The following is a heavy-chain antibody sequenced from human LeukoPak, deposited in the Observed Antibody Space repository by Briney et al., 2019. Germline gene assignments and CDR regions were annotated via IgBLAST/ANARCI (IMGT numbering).Heavy chain of an antibody. J-gene: IGHJ3*02. V-gene: IGHV3-30-3*01. CDR2: ISYDGSNK. D-gene: IGHD1-26*01. CDR3: ARDTAGGEWELLSFNDRENAFDI. Sequence: PGGSLRLSCAASGFTFSSYAMHWVRQAPGKGLEWVAVISYDGSNKYYADSVKGRFTISRDNSKNTLYLQMNSLRAEDTAVYYCARDTAGGEWELLSFNDRENAFDIWGQGTMVTVSS. CDR1: GFTFSSYA.